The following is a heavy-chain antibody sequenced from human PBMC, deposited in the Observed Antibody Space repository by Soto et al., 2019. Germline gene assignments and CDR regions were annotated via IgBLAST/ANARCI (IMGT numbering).Heavy chain of an antibody. V-gene: IGHV1-69*01. D-gene: IGHD5-18*01. J-gene: IGHJ6*02. CDR3: ARDAHSLGYPAYGMDV. Sequence: QVQLVQSGAEVKKPGSSVKVSCKASGGTFSSYAISWVRQAPGQGLEWMGGIIPIFGTANYAEKFQGRVTITADESTRTAYMELSSLRSEDTAVYYCARDAHSLGYPAYGMDVWGQGTTVTVSS. CDR1: GGTFSSYA. CDR2: IIPIFGTA.